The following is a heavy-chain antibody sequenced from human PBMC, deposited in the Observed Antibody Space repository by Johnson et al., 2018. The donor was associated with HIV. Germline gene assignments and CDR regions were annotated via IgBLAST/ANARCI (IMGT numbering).Heavy chain of an antibody. Sequence: VQLVESGGGLIQPGGSLRLSCAASGFTVSSNYMSWVRQAPWKGLEWVSVLFSDGTTYYADSVKGRFTISRDNSKNTLFLQMNSLRAEDTAVFYCARACRDGYTGDVYDIWGQWTMVTVSS. CDR3: ARACRDGYTGDVYDI. CDR1: GFTVSSNY. CDR2: LFSDGTT. V-gene: IGHV3-53*01. J-gene: IGHJ3*02. D-gene: IGHD5-24*01.